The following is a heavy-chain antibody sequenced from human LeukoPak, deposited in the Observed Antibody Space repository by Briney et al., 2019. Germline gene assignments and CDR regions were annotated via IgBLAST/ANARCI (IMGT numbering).Heavy chain of an antibody. J-gene: IGHJ4*02. V-gene: IGHV4-31*03. CDR1: GDSISSGGFH. CDR3: ARGPYTGSYLTSGYFDN. CDR2: IYYSGTT. D-gene: IGHD3-10*01. Sequence: PSETLSLTCTVSGDSISSGGFHWSWIRQHPGKGLEWIGYIYYSGTTYYNPSLKSRVSLSVDTSQNQFSLQLRSVTAADTAVYCCARGPYTGSYLTSGYFDNWGQGTPVTVSS.